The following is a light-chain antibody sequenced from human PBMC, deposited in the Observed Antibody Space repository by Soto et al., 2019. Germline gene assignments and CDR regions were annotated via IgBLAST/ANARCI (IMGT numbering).Light chain of an antibody. J-gene: IGKJ4*01. V-gene: IGKV3-20*01. Sequence: EIVLTQSPGTLSLSPGERATLSCRASQSVSSNSLAWYQQKPDQAPRLLIYDASSRATGIPDRFSGSGSGTDFTLTISRLEPEDLAVYYCQLYGSSPQTFGGGTKVEIK. CDR1: QSVSSNS. CDR3: QLYGSSPQT. CDR2: DAS.